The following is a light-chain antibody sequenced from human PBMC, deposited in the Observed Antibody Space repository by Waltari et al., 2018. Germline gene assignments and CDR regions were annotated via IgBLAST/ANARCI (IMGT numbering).Light chain of an antibody. Sequence: SYDLTQPPSVSVSPGQTARITCSGHELPRKYAYWFQQKSGQAPRLVIYEDTKRPSGIPARLSGSSAGTVATLTSTGAQVDDEADYYCYSSDTTGLRVFGGGTTVVVL. J-gene: IGLJ1*01. CDR1: ELPRKY. CDR3: YSSDTTGLRV. CDR2: EDT. V-gene: IGLV3-10*01.